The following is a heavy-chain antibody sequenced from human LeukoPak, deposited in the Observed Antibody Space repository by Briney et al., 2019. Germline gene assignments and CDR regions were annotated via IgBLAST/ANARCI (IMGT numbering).Heavy chain of an antibody. Sequence: GESLKTSCKGSGYSFNNYWIAWVRQMPGKGLEWMGIINPGDSDTRYSPSFQGQVTISADKSINTAYLQWSSLKASDTAMYYCARLGGSYSNYWGQGTLVTVSS. CDR3: ARLGGSYSNY. J-gene: IGHJ4*02. CDR2: INPGDSDT. V-gene: IGHV5-51*01. D-gene: IGHD1-26*01. CDR1: GYSFNNYW.